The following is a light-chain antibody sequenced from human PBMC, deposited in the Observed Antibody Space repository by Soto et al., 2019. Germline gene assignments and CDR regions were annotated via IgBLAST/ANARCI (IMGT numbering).Light chain of an antibody. Sequence: QSALTQPASVSGSPGQSITISCTGTSSDVGGYNYVSWYQQHPGKAPKLMICDVSNRPSGVSNRSSGSKSGNTAPLTISGLQADDEAHYYCSSYTRSRPDLLGTGTK. CDR1: SSDVGGYNY. V-gene: IGLV2-14*01. J-gene: IGLJ6*01. CDR2: DVS. CDR3: SSYTRSRPDL.